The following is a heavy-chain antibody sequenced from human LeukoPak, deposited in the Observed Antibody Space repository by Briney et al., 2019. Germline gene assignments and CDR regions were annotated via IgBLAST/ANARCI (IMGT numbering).Heavy chain of an antibody. Sequence: GGSLRLSCAASGFTFSSYAMHWVRQAPGKGLEWVAVISYDGSNKYYADSVKGRFTISRDNSKNTLYLQMNGLRVEDTAVYYCTRLQIAVAGPNWFDHWGQGTLVTVSS. CDR1: GFTFSSYA. J-gene: IGHJ5*02. CDR2: ISYDGSNK. CDR3: TRLQIAVAGPNWFDH. V-gene: IGHV3-30-3*01. D-gene: IGHD6-19*01.